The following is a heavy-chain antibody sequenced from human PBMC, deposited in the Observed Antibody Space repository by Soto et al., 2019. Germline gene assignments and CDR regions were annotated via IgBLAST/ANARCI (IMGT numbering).Heavy chain of an antibody. V-gene: IGHV3-23*01. Sequence: GGSLRLSCAACGFSFSSYAMSWVRQAPGRGLEWVSAISGSSGSTYYADSVKGRFTISGANAKSALYLQMNSLRAEDTAVYFCARAPPGDLYGMDVWGQGTTVTVSS. CDR3: ARAPPGDLYGMDV. CDR2: ISGSSGST. CDR1: GFSFSSYA. D-gene: IGHD2-21*02. J-gene: IGHJ6*02.